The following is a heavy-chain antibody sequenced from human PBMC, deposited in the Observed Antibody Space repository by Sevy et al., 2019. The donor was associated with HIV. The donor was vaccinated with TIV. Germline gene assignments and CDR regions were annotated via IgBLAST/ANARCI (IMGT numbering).Heavy chain of an antibody. CDR2: ITMSGGST. Sequence: GGSLRLSCAASGFTFSSYAMTWVRQAPGKGLEWVSTITMSGGSTYHADSVKGRFTISRDNSKNTLWLQMNSLRGEDTAVYYCAKGYSYFDYWGQGTRVTASS. CDR3: AKGYSYFDY. V-gene: IGHV3-23*01. J-gene: IGHJ4*02. CDR1: GFTFSSYA. D-gene: IGHD5-18*01.